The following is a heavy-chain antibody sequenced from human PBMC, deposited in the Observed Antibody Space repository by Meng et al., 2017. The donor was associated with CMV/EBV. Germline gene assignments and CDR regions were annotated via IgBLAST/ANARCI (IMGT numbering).Heavy chain of an antibody. Sequence: GGSLSLSCAASGFTFSSYAMHWVRQAPGKGLEWVAVISYDGSNKYYADSVKGRFTISRDNSKNTLYLQMNSLRAEDTAVYYCARVNQGIDYWGQGTLVTVSS. V-gene: IGHV3-30*04. CDR2: ISYDGSNK. CDR3: ARVNQGIDY. D-gene: IGHD1-14*01. CDR1: GFTFSSYA. J-gene: IGHJ4*02.